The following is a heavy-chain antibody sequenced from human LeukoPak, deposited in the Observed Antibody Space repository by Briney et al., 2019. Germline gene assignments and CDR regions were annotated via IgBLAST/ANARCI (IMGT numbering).Heavy chain of an antibody. CDR3: ARGTRTSYGLGY. V-gene: IGHV3-53*01. Sequence: GGSLRLSCAASGFTVSSNYMCWVRQAPGKGLEWVSVIYSGGSTYYADSVKGRFTISRDNSKNTLYLQMNSLRAEDTAVYYCARGTRTSYGLGYWGQGTLVTVSS. CDR1: GFTVSSNY. D-gene: IGHD5-18*01. J-gene: IGHJ4*02. CDR2: IYSGGST.